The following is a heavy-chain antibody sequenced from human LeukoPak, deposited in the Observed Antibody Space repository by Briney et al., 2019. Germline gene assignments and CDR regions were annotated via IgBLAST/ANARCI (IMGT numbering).Heavy chain of an antibody. Sequence: SETLSLTCTVSGGSISSYYWSWIRQPAGKGLEWIGRIYTSGSTNYNPSLKSRVTMSVDTSKNQFSLKLSSVTAADTAVYYCARDYSSSWYGYFQHWGQGTLVTVSS. V-gene: IGHV4-4*07. CDR2: IYTSGST. J-gene: IGHJ1*01. CDR1: GGSISSYY. CDR3: ARDYSSSWYGYFQH. D-gene: IGHD6-13*01.